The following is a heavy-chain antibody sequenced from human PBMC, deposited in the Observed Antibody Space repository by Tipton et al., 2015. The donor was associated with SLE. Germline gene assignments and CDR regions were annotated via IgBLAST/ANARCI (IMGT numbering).Heavy chain of an antibody. J-gene: IGHJ4*02. CDR2: INPDSGGT. CDR3: ASISYDSNGYYYHDY. CDR1: GHSLAGYY. Sequence: QVQLVQSGAEMKKPGASVKVSCKASGHSLAGYYMHCVRQAPGQGLEWVGWINPDSGGTNYAQGLQGRVTMTWDTSITTAYMELSGLRPDDTAIYFCASISYDSNGYYYHDYWGQGTLVTVSS. V-gene: IGHV1-2*02. D-gene: IGHD3-22*01.